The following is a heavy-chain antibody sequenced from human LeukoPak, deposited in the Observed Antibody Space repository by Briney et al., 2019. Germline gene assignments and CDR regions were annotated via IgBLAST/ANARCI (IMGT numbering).Heavy chain of an antibody. CDR3: ARVPPDDYGDYYYFDY. D-gene: IGHD4-17*01. CDR2: ISYDGSHK. J-gene: IGHJ4*02. CDR1: AFTFSRYA. Sequence: PGGSLRLSCAASAFTFSRYAVHWVRQAPGKGLECVTLISYDGSHKDYADSVKGRFTISRDNAKNSLFLQMNSLRAEDTALYYCARVPPDDYGDYYYFDYWGQGTLVTVSS. V-gene: IGHV3-30*04.